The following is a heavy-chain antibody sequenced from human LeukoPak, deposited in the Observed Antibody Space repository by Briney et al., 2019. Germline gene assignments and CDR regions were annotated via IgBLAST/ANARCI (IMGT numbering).Heavy chain of an antibody. CDR3: ASYPPYSSSPPH. D-gene: IGHD6-6*01. J-gene: IGHJ4*02. Sequence: SETLSLTCAVSGYSINSAYYWGWIRQPPGKGLEWIGSIYRSGSTYYNPSLKSRVAISVDTSKNQFSLKLSSVTAADTAVYYCASYPPYSSSPPHWGQGTLVTVSS. V-gene: IGHV4-38-2*01. CDR2: IYRSGST. CDR1: GYSINSAYY.